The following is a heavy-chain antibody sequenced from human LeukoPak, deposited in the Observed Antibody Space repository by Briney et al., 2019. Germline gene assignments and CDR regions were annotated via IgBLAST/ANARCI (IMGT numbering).Heavy chain of an antibody. CDR2: IKQDGSER. CDR1: GFTFSSYW. CDR3: GRAGVDCGGDCFFFDY. D-gene: IGHD2-21*02. V-gene: IGHV3-7*01. Sequence: GGSLRLSCAASGFTFSSYWMSWVRQAPGKGREGVASIKQDGSERYYVDSMKGRFTISSDNAENSLYLQRNSLRAEDTAVYYCGRAGVDCGGDCFFFDYWGEGALVSVSS. J-gene: IGHJ4*02.